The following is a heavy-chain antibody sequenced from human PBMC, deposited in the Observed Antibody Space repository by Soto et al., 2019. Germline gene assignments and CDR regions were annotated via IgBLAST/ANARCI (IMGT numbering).Heavy chain of an antibody. V-gene: IGHV3-33*01. CDR3: ARGFPGPYYYYYYGMDV. CDR1: GFSFRSYG. J-gene: IGHJ6*02. Sequence: GGSLRLSCAASGFSFRSYGMHWVRQAPGKGLEWVAVIWYDGSNKYYADSVKGRFTISRDNSKNTLYLQMNSLRAEDTAVYCCARGFPGPYYYYYYGMDVWGQGTTVTVSS. CDR2: IWYDGSNK.